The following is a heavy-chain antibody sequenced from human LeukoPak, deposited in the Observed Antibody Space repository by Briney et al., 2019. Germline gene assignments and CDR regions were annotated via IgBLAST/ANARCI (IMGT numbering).Heavy chain of an antibody. Sequence: PGGSLRLSCAASGFTFSSYEMNWVRQAPGKGLEWVSYISSSGSTIYYADSVKGRFTISRDNAKNSLYLQMNSLRAEDTAVYYCARVTGSYTFYYSYGMDVWGQGTTVTVSS. J-gene: IGHJ6*02. D-gene: IGHD3-10*01. CDR2: ISSSGSTI. V-gene: IGHV3-48*03. CDR1: GFTFSSYE. CDR3: ARVTGSYTFYYSYGMDV.